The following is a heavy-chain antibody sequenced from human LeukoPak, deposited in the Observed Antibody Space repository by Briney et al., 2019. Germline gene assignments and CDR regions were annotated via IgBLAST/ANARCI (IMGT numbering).Heavy chain of an antibody. V-gene: IGHV3-7*03. CDR2: IKQDGTEK. Sequence: PGDSLRLSCAASGFTFTTYWLGWVRQPPGKGLEWVANIKQDGTEKYYVDSVKGRFTISRDTSKNTVSLQMNSLRAEDTAVYYCAGDKTTGGWYEFDYWGQGTLVTVSS. J-gene: IGHJ4*02. CDR1: GFTFTTYW. CDR3: AGDKTTGGWYEFDY. D-gene: IGHD6-19*01.